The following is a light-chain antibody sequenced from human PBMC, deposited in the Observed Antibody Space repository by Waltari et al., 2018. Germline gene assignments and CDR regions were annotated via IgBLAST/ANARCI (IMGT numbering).Light chain of an antibody. J-gene: IGKJ4*01. V-gene: IGKV4-1*01. CDR2: WAS. Sequence: DIVMTQSPDSLAVSLGERATTHCKSSQSGLYTPNNKNYLAWYQQKPGQPPKLLIYWASTRESGVPDRFSGGGSGTDFTLTISSLQAEDVAVYYCQQYYSTPLTFGGGTKVEIK. CDR1: QSGLYTPNNKNY. CDR3: QQYYSTPLT.